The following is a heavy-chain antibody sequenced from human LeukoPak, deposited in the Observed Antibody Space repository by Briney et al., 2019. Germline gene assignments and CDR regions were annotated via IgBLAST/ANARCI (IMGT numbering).Heavy chain of an antibody. CDR3: ARIRDNSGFYLGALHV. V-gene: IGHV4-59*10. D-gene: IGHD3-22*01. J-gene: IGHJ3*01. CDR1: GGSISGSY. Sequence: PSETLSLTCAVSGGSISGSYWTWIRQPAGRGLEWIGRISASGGTNYNPSLKSRVTMSLDTSKNHFSLNLTSVTAADTAVYSCARIRDNSGFYLGALHVWGQGPMVTVSS. CDR2: ISASGGT.